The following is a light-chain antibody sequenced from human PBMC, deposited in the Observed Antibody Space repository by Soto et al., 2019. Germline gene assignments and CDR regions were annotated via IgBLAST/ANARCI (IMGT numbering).Light chain of an antibody. V-gene: IGKV3-20*01. CDR1: QSVDSSY. Sequence: EIVLTQSPGTLSLSPGERATLSCRASQSVDSSYLAWYQQKPGQAPRLLMYGTSTRATGTPDRFSGSGSGTDFTLTISRLEPEDFAVYFCQQYGRTFGQGTKVEVK. CDR2: GTS. J-gene: IGKJ1*01. CDR3: QQYGRT.